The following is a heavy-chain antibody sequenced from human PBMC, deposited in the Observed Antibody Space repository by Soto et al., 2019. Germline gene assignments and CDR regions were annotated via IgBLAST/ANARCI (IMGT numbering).Heavy chain of an antibody. D-gene: IGHD3-10*01. V-gene: IGHV1-8*01. CDR1: AYTFTSYD. CDR2: MKPNSGNT. CDR3: ARGRLARGVIGYYYYYMDV. Sequence: ASVKVSCKVSAYTFTSYDITWVRQATGQGIEWMGWMKPNSGNTGYAQKFQGRVTMTRNTSISTAYMELSSLRSEDTAVYYCARGRLARGVIGYYYYYMDVWGKGTTVTVSS. J-gene: IGHJ6*03.